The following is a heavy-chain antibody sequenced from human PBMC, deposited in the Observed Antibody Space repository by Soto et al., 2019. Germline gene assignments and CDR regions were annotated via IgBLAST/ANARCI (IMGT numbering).Heavy chain of an antibody. CDR2: ISYDGSHE. V-gene: IGHV3-30*18. CDR3: AKEMFPQTVLDIGSPWGDY. J-gene: IGHJ4*02. CDR1: GFTFSAYG. Sequence: VLLLESGGGLVQPGGSLRLSCAASGFTFSAYGLHWVRQAPGKGLEWVSTISYDGSHEYYADSVKGRFTVSRDDSKKTMYLLMNSLRIDDTGVYFCAKEMFPQTVLDIGSPWGDYWGPGTLVTVFS. D-gene: IGHD3-10*02.